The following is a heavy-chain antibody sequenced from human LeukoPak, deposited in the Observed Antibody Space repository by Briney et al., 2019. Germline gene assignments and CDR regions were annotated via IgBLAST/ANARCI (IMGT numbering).Heavy chain of an antibody. V-gene: IGHV4-34*01. J-gene: IGHJ3*02. Sequence: SETLSLTCAVYGGSFSGYYWSWIRQPPGKGLEWIGDINHSGSTNYNPSLKSRVTISVDTSKNQFSLKLTSVTAADTAVYYCARGPYYYDGRHDAFDIWGQGTLVAVSS. CDR2: INHSGST. D-gene: IGHD3-22*01. CDR3: ARGPYYYDGRHDAFDI. CDR1: GGSFSGYY.